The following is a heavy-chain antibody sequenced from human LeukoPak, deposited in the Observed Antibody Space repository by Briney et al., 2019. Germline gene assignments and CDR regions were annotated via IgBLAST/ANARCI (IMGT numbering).Heavy chain of an antibody. D-gene: IGHD3-22*01. CDR3: ARISQSSGGYYY. CDR2: ISYTGST. Sequence: PSETLSLTCSVSGASIRTSGGFYWSWIRQHPGEALAWIGSISYTGSTYYNPSLKSRVTISVDTSKNQFSLKLSSATAADTAVYYCARISQSSGGYYYWGQGTLVTVSS. J-gene: IGHJ4*02. V-gene: IGHV4-31*02. CDR1: GASIRTSGGFY.